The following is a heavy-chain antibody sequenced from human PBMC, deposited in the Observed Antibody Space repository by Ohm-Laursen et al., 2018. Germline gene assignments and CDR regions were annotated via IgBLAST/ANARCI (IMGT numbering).Heavy chain of an antibody. CDR1: GYSISSGNW. Sequence: GTLSLTWAVSGYSISSGNWWGWIRQPPGKGLEWLGYIYYSGSTYYNPSLKSRVTMSVDTSKKQLSLKLSSVNAVDTAVYYCARSKSVTGTTFDYWGQGTLVTVSS. J-gene: IGHJ4*02. V-gene: IGHV4-28*01. CDR3: ARSKSVTGTTFDY. D-gene: IGHD1-1*01. CDR2: IYYSGST.